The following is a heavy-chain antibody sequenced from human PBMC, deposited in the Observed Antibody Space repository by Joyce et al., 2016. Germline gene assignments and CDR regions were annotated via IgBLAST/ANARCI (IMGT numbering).Heavy chain of an antibody. CDR3: ATFFYGGGTWFDP. J-gene: IGHJ5*02. CDR1: GDTFTRST. CDR2: TIPILGTV. D-gene: IGHD2/OR15-2a*01. V-gene: IGHV1-69*08. Sequence: QVQLVQSGAEVKKPGSSVTVSCKASGDTFTRSTFIWVRQAPGQGLEWMGRTIPILGTVNYTQKCQDRLTITADTLTKTVYLQRSSLRPEDTAVFFCATFFYGGGTWFDPWGQGTLVTVSS.